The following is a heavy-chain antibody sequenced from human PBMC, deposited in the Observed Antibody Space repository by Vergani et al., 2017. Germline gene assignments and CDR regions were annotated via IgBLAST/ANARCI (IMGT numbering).Heavy chain of an antibody. Sequence: QLQLQESGPGLVKPSETLSLTCTVSGGSISSYYWSWIRQPAGKGLEWIGRIYTSGSTNYNPSLKSRVTMSVDTSKNQFSLKLSSVTAADTAVYYCARGNSYGDYPSDAFDIWGQGTMVTVSS. CDR1: GGSISSYY. J-gene: IGHJ3*02. CDR3: ARGNSYGDYPSDAFDI. D-gene: IGHD4-17*01. CDR2: IYTSGST. V-gene: IGHV4-4*07.